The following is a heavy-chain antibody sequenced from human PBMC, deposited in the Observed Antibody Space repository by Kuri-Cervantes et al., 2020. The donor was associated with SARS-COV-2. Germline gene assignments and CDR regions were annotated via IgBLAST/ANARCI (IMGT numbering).Heavy chain of an antibody. CDR1: GGTFSSYA. V-gene: IGHV1-69*13. J-gene: IGHJ6*03. Sequence: SVKVSCKASGGTFSSYAVTWVRQVPGQGFEWMGRIIPLFGTTIYAQKFQGRVTITADESTSTAYMELSSLRSEDTAVYYCAIGLEWLRTENYYYYYMDVWGKGTTVTVSS. D-gene: IGHD3-3*01. CDR2: IIPLFGTT. CDR3: AIGLEWLRTENYYYYYMDV.